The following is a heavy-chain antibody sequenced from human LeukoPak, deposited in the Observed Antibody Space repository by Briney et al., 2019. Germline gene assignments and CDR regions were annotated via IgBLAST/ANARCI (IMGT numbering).Heavy chain of an antibody. J-gene: IGHJ4*02. Sequence: ASVKVSCKASGYTFTTYYMHWVRQAPGQGLEWMGIINPSDGSTGYAQKFQGRVTMTRDTSTSTVYMDLSSLRSEDTAVYYCAREYNGGFFDYWGQGTLLTVSS. CDR1: GYTFTTYY. CDR3: AREYNGGFFDY. V-gene: IGHV1-46*01. D-gene: IGHD2-8*01. CDR2: INPSDGST.